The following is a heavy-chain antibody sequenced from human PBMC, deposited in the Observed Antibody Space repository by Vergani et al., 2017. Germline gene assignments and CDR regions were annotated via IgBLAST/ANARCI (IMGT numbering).Heavy chain of an antibody. CDR3: ARQGPNDSFDI. Sequence: EVQLVPSGAAVKTPGESLKISCKGSGYSFTSYWIGWVRQMPGKGLEWMGIIYPGDYPGDSDTRYSSSFQGQVTISADKSISTAYLQWSSLKASDTAIYYWARQGPNDSFDIWGQGTMVTVSS. V-gene: IGHV5-51*01. J-gene: IGHJ3*02. CDR1: GYSFTSYW. CDR2: IYPGDYPGDSDT.